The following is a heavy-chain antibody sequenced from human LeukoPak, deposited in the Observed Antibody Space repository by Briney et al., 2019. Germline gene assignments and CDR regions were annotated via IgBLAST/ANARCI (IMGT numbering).Heavy chain of an antibody. J-gene: IGHJ4*02. Sequence: SETLSLTCTVSGGSISGYYWSWIRQPPGKGLEWIGYIYYSGSTNYNPSLRSRVTISVDTSKNQFSLKLSSVTAADTAVYYCASGNSGSYNYFDYWGQGTLVTVSS. CDR2: IYYSGST. D-gene: IGHD1-26*01. CDR1: GGSISGYY. V-gene: IGHV4-59*01. CDR3: ASGNSGSYNYFDY.